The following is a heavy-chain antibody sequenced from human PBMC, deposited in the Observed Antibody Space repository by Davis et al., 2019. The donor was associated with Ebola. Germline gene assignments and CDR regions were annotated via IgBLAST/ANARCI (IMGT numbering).Heavy chain of an antibody. CDR2: ISSSGSTI. D-gene: IGHD4-17*01. V-gene: IGHV3-11*04. CDR3: ARDRHYGDYVEY. J-gene: IGHJ4*02. CDR1: GFTFSAYY. Sequence: AGSLTLSCAASGFTFSAYYMSWIRQPPGKGLEWVSYISSSGSTIYYADSVKGRFTISRDNAKNSLYLQMNSLRDEDTAVYYCARDRHYGDYVEYWGQGTLVTVSS.